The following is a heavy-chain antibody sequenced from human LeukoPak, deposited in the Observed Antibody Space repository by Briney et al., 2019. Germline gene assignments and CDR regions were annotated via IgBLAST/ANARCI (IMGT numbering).Heavy chain of an antibody. J-gene: IGHJ3*02. CDR1: GGSISSYY. V-gene: IGHV4-59*01. CDR3: ARVDGGGDAFDI. D-gene: IGHD3-10*01. Sequence: PAETLTLTCTVSGGSISSYYWSWFRQPPGKGLEWIENIYYSGSTTYNTSRKSRVTISLVTTTIQFALKLSSVTAADAAVYYCARVDGGGDAFDIWGQGTMVTVSS. CDR2: IYYSGST.